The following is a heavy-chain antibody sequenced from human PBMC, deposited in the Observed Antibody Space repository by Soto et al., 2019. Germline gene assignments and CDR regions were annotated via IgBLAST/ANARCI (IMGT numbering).Heavy chain of an antibody. CDR2: INPSGGST. CDR3: ARDGGYDYGFDP. J-gene: IGHJ5*02. Sequence: QVQLVQSGAEVKKPGASVKVSCKASGYTFTSYYMHWVRQAPGQGLEWMGIINPSGGSTSYAQKFQGRXTMXRXRSTSTVYMELSSLRSEDTAVYYCARDGGYDYGFDPWGQGTLVTVSS. V-gene: IGHV1-46*03. CDR1: GYTFTSYY. D-gene: IGHD5-12*01.